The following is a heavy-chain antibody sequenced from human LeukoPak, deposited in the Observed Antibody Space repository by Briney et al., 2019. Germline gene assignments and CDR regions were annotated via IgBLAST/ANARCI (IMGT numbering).Heavy chain of an antibody. CDR2: IYTSGGT. Sequence: SETLSLTCTVSGDSISSYYWSWIRQPPGQGLEWIGYIYTSGGTNYIPSLKGRVTISIDTSTNQFSLKLSSVTAADSAVYYCARLTRLSTSPDRYYLDYWGQGTLVTVSS. D-gene: IGHD6-6*01. J-gene: IGHJ4*02. V-gene: IGHV4-4*09. CDR1: GDSISSYY. CDR3: ARLTRLSTSPDRYYLDY.